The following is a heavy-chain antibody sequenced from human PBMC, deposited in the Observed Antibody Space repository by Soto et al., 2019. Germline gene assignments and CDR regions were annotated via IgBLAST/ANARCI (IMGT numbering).Heavy chain of an antibody. V-gene: IGHV3-30-3*01. D-gene: IGHD3-9*01. CDR1: GFIFNNYA. CDR2: ISYDGSNK. Sequence: ESGGGVVQPGRSLTLSCAASGFIFNNYAMHWVRQAPGKGLEWVTVISYDGSNKYYAESVKGRFTISRDNSRNTLYLQINSLRAEDTAVDYCASTYYDILTTYRSAFDIWGQGTMVTVSS. CDR3: ASTYYDILTTYRSAFDI. J-gene: IGHJ3*02.